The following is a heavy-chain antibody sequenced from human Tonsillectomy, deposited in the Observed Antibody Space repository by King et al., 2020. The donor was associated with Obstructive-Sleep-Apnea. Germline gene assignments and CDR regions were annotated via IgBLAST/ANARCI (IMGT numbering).Heavy chain of an antibody. D-gene: IGHD5-24*01. J-gene: IGHJ3*02. Sequence: VQLQESGPGLVKPSETLSLTCTVSGYSISSGYYWGWIRQPPGKGLEWIGSIYHSGSTYYNPSLKSRVTISVDTSKNQFSLKLSSVTAADTAVYYWARGVEGAFDIWGQGTMVTVSS. CDR1: GYSISSGYY. CDR3: ARGVEGAFDI. CDR2: IYHSGST. V-gene: IGHV4-38-2*02.